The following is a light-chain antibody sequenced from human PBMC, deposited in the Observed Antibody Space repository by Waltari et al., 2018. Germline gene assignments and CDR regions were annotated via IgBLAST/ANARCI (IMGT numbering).Light chain of an antibody. V-gene: IGKV3-20*01. Sequence: VLTQSPGTLSLSPGEGATIPCRASQRVSRSLAWYQQKPGQAPRLLIYDTSRRATGIPDRFSGSGSGTDFSLTISRLEPEDFAMYYCQKYASLPATFGQGTKVEIK. CDR1: QRVSRS. CDR2: DTS. CDR3: QKYASLPAT. J-gene: IGKJ1*01.